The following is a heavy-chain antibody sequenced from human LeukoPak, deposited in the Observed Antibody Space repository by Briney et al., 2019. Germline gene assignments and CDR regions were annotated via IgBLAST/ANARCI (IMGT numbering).Heavy chain of an antibody. D-gene: IGHD6-13*01. J-gene: IGHJ4*02. CDR3: ARSIDIAAAEV. V-gene: IGHV3-33*01. CDR1: GFTFSSYG. CDR2: IWYDGSNK. Sequence: GGSLRLSCAASGFTFSSYGMHWVRQAPGKGLEWVAVIWYDGSNKYYAGSVKGRFTISRDNSKNTLYLQMDSLRAEDTAVYYCARSIDIAAAEVWGQGTLVTVSS.